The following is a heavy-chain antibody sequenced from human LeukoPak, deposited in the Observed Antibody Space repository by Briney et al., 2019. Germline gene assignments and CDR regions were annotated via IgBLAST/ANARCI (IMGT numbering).Heavy chain of an antibody. CDR2: ISAYNGNT. V-gene: IGHV1-18*01. J-gene: IGHJ4*02. D-gene: IGHD3-3*01. CDR1: GYTFTSYG. Sequence: GASVKVSCKASGYTFTSYGISWVRQAPGQGLAWMGWISAYNGNTNYAQKLQGRVTMTTDTSTSTAYMELRSLRSDDTAVYYCARKLRGYDFPDCDYWGQGTLVTVSS. CDR3: ARKLRGYDFPDCDY.